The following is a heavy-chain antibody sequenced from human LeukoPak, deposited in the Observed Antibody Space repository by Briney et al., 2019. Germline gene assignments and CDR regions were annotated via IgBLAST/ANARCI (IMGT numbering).Heavy chain of an antibody. CDR1: GYTLTELS. CDR2: FDPEDGET. Sequence: GASVKVSCKVSGYTLTELSMHWVRQAPGKGLEWMGGFDPEDGETIYAQKFQGRVTMTEDTSTDTAYMELSSLRSEDTAVYYCATALRYFDSVGGFDYWGQGTLVTVSS. V-gene: IGHV1-24*01. J-gene: IGHJ4*02. CDR3: ATALRYFDSVGGFDY. D-gene: IGHD3-9*01.